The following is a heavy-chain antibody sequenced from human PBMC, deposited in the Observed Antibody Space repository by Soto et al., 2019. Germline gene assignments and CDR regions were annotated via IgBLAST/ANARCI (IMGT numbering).Heavy chain of an antibody. J-gene: IGHJ5*01. D-gene: IGHD3-22*01. CDR2: IYYSGST. CDR3: VSAHYSDDSRSYFHS. V-gene: IGHV4-39*07. Sequence: SETLSLTCTVSGGSISSSSYYWGWIRQPPGKGLEWIGSIYYSGSTYYNPSLKSRVTISVDTSKKQCSLKLSSVTAADTAVYYCVSAHYSDDSRSYFHSWGDGSLV. CDR1: GGSISSSSYY.